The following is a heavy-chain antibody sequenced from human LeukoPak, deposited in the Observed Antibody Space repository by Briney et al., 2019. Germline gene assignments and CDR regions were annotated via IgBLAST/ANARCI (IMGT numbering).Heavy chain of an antibody. Sequence: GGSLRLSCAASGFTFSSYGMHWVRQAPGKGLEWVAFIRYDGSNKYYADSVKGRFTISRDNSKNTLYLQMNSLRAEDTAVYYCAKDGTYYYGSGSYYNPNYYFDYWGQGTLVTVSS. V-gene: IGHV3-30*02. CDR2: IRYDGSNK. D-gene: IGHD3-10*01. CDR3: AKDGTYYYGSGSYYNPNYYFDY. CDR1: GFTFSSYG. J-gene: IGHJ4*02.